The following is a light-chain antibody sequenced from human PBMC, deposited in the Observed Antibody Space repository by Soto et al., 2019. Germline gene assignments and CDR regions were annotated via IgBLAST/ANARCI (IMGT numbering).Light chain of an antibody. J-gene: IGKJ3*01. Sequence: EIVMTQSPATLSVSPGERATLSCRASQSVSSNLAWYQQKPGQAPRLLIYGASTRATVIPARFSSSGSGTEFTRAISSLQSEDFPVYDCQQYSHWPITFGPGTKVDIK. CDR2: GAS. CDR1: QSVSSN. V-gene: IGKV3-15*01. CDR3: QQYSHWPIT.